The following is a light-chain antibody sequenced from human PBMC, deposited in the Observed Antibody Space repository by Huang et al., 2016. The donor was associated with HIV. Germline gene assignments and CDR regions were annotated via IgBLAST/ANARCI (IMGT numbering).Light chain of an antibody. CDR1: QGISSY. CDR3: QQLNSYPYT. CDR2: AAS. J-gene: IGKJ2*01. Sequence: IQLTQSPSSLSASVGDRVTITCRASQGISSYLAWYQQKPGKAPKLLIYAASTLQRGVPSRFSGSGSGAYFTLPISSLQPEDFATYYCQQLNSYPYTFGQGTKLEIK. V-gene: IGKV1-9*01.